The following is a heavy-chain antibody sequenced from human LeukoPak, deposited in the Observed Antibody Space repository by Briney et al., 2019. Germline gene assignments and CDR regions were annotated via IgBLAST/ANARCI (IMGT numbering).Heavy chain of an antibody. V-gene: IGHV1-46*01. D-gene: IGHD1-26*01. J-gene: IGHJ4*02. CDR1: GGTFSSYA. Sequence: GASVKVSCKASGGTFSSYAISWVRQAPGQGLEWMGVINPTGGSTGYARKFQGRVTMTRDTSTTTFYMELSSLRSEDTAVYYCARDFSTVGAMQDDYWGQGTLVTVSS. CDR2: INPTGGST. CDR3: ARDFSTVGAMQDDY.